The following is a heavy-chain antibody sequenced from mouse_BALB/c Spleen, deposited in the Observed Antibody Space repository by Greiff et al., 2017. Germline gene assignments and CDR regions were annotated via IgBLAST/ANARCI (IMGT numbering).Heavy chain of an antibody. V-gene: IGHV3-2*02. CDR2: ISYSGST. Sequence: EVQLQESGPGLVKPSQSLSLTCTVTGYSITSDYAWNWIRQFPGNKLEWMGYISYSGSTSYNPSLKSRISITRDTSKNQFFLQLNSVTTEDTATYYSASASYSVYDRAWCAYWGQGGLGSVS. J-gene: IGHJ3*01. CDR1: GYSITSDYA. D-gene: IGHD6-2*01. CDR3: ASASYSVYDRAWCAY.